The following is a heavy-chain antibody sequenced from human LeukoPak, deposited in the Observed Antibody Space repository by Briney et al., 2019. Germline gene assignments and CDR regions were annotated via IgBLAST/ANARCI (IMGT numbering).Heavy chain of an antibody. CDR3: TTDAYYYGSGSADY. J-gene: IGHJ4*02. CDR2: IKSKTDGGTT. CDR1: GFTFSNAW. Sequence: GGSLRLSCAASGFTFSNAWMSWVRQAPGKGLEWVGRIKSKTDGGTTDDAAPVKGRFTISRDDSKNTLYLQMNSLKTEDTAVYYCTTDAYYYGSGSADYWGQGTLVTVS. V-gene: IGHV3-15*01. D-gene: IGHD3-10*01.